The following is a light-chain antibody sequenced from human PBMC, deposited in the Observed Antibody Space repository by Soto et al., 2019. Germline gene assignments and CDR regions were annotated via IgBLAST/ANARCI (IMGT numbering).Light chain of an antibody. CDR2: DAS. CDR3: LQHNSYPRT. Sequence: DIQVCMSPPTLSASVGDRVTITCRASQTISTWMAWYQQKPGKAPKLLVYDASTLQSGVPSRFSGSGSGTEFTLTISSLQPEDFATYYCLQHNSYPRTFGQGTKV. CDR1: QTISTW. V-gene: IGKV1-5*01. J-gene: IGKJ1*01.